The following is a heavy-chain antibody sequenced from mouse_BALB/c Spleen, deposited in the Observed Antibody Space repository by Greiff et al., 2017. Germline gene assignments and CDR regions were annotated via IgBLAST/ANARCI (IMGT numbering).Heavy chain of an antibody. CDR3: ATYGRGAMDY. CDR1: GYAFTNYL. V-gene: IGHV1-54*03. D-gene: IGHD1-1*02. CDR2: INPGSGGT. J-gene: IGHJ4*01. Sequence: VQLVESGAELVRPGTSVKVSCKASGYAFTNYLIEWVKQRPGQGLEWIGVINPGSGGTNYNEKFKGKATLTADKSSSTAYMQLSSLTSDDSAVYFCATYGRGAMDYWGQGTSVTVSS.